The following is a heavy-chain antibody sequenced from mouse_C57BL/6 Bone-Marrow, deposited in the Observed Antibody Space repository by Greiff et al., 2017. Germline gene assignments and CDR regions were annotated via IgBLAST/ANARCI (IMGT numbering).Heavy chain of an antibody. D-gene: IGHD2-3*01. Sequence: VQLQQPGAELVMPGASVKLSCKASGYTFTSYWMHWVKQRPGQGLEWIGEIDPSDSYTNYNQQFKGKSTLTVDKSSITAYMQIISLTSEDSAVYYCARGWLLPATDYWGQGTSVTVSS. J-gene: IGHJ4*01. V-gene: IGHV1-69*01. CDR3: ARGWLLPATDY. CDR2: IDPSDSYT. CDR1: GYTFTSYW.